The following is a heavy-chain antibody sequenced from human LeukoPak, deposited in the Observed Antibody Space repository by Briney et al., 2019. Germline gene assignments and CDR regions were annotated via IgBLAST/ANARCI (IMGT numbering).Heavy chain of an antibody. Sequence: GGSLRLSCAASGFTFSNYDMRWVRQAPGKGLEWVSGISGSGGSTYHADSVKGRFTISRDNSKTTLYLQMNSLRAEDTAVYYCAKELDSSGYFDYWGQGTLVTVSS. CDR1: GFTFSNYD. D-gene: IGHD3-22*01. J-gene: IGHJ4*02. CDR2: ISGSGGST. V-gene: IGHV3-23*01. CDR3: AKELDSSGYFDY.